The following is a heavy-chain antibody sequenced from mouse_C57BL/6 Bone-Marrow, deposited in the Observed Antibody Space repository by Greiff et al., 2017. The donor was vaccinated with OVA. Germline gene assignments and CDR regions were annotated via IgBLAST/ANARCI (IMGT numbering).Heavy chain of an antibody. D-gene: IGHD2-2*01. CDR2: IHPNSGST. Sequence: VKLQQPGAELVKPGASVKLSCKASGYTFTSYWMHWVKQRPGQGLEWIGMIHPNSGSTNYNEKFKSKATLTVDKSSSTAYMQLSSLTSEDSAVYYCARSTMVTTGAGYWGQGTTLTVSS. J-gene: IGHJ2*01. CDR1: GYTFTSYW. CDR3: ARSTMVTTGAGY. V-gene: IGHV1-64*01.